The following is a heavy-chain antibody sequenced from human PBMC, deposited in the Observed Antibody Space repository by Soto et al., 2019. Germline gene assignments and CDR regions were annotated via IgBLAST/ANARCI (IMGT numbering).Heavy chain of an antibody. CDR3: ARSDSSGYYPNDY. J-gene: IGHJ4*02. CDR2: IYYSGST. CDR1: GGSISSGGYY. D-gene: IGHD3-22*01. V-gene: IGHV4-31*03. Sequence: QVQLQESGPGLVKPSQTLSLTCTVSGGSISSGGYYWSWIRQHPGKGLEWIGYIYYSGSTYYNPSPKSRVTISVDTSKNQFSLKLSSVTAADTAVYYCARSDSSGYYPNDYWGQGTLVTVSS.